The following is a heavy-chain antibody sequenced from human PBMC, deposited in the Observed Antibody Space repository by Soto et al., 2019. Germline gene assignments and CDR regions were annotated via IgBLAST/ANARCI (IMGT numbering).Heavy chain of an antibody. D-gene: IGHD6-13*01. Sequence: QVQLRESGPGLVKPSQTLSLTCTVSGGSINSGGYYWNWIRQHPGKGLEWIGYIYYSGSTYYNPFFRSGVIISAYTSAKHFALKLSSVTAASTAVYFCARGYRQSGYSSSCVFDYWGQGTLVNVSS. CDR3: ARGYRQSGYSSSCVFDY. CDR1: GGSINSGGYY. V-gene: IGHV4-31*03. J-gene: IGHJ4*02. CDR2: IYYSGST.